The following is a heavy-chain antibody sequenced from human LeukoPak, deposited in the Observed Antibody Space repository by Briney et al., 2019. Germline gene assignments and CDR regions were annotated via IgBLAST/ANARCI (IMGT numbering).Heavy chain of an antibody. CDR3: ARGLGRGYSAYADH. D-gene: IGHD5-12*01. CDR2: MNPNTGNT. V-gene: IGHV1-8*01. J-gene: IGHJ4*02. CDR1: GYTFTSYD. Sequence: ASVKVSCKASGYTFTSYDINWVRQASGQGLEWMGWMNPNTGNTGYSQRFQGRVTMTRSTSISTAYMKLSSLRSEDTAVYFCARGLGRGYSAYADHWGQGTLVTVSS.